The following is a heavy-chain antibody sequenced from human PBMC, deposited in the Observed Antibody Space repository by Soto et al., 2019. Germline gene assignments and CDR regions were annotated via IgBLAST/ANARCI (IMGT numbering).Heavy chain of an antibody. CDR2: IIPIFGTA. Sequence: QVQLVQSGAEVKKPGSSVEVSCKASGGTFSSYAISWVRQAPGQGLEWMGGIIPIFGTANYAQKFQGRVTITADESTSTAYMELSSLRSEDTAVYYCARDPVGDSGYDFGYFDYWGQGTLVTVSS. CDR3: ARDPVGDSGYDFGYFDY. D-gene: IGHD5-12*01. J-gene: IGHJ4*02. V-gene: IGHV1-69*01. CDR1: GGTFSSYA.